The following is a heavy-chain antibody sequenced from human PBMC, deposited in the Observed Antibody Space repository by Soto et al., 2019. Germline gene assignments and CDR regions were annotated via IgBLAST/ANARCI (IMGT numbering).Heavy chain of an antibody. CDR1: GGSVNVNNYY. J-gene: IGHJ5*02. CDR2: VSFSGTT. CDR3: ARHSYYSNPLRFDP. Sequence: PSETLSLTCSVFGGSVNVNNYYWGWVRQPPGKGLEWIGSVSFSGTTYSSPSLKSRVTTSIDTSKNQFSLRLSSVTAADTAVYYCARHSYYSNPLRFDPWGQGTLVTVSS. D-gene: IGHD4-4*01. V-gene: IGHV4-39*01.